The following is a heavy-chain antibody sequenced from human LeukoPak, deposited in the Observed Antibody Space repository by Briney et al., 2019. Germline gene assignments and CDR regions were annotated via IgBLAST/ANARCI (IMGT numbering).Heavy chain of an antibody. CDR2: ISSSSSTV. V-gene: IGHV3-48*01. J-gene: IGHJ4*02. D-gene: IGHD3-22*01. CDR1: GFTFSTYS. Sequence: GGSLRLSCAASGFTFSTYSMNWVRQAPGKGLEWVSYISSSSSTVYYADSVKGRFTISRDNAKNSLYLQMNSLRTEDTAVYYCARDPGLSGYYFDYWGQGTLVTVSS. CDR3: ARDPGLSGYYFDY.